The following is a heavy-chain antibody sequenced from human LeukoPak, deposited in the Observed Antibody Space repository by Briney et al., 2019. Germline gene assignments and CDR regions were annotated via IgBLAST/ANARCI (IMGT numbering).Heavy chain of an antibody. CDR3: ARVVTRQHAFDI. D-gene: IGHD4-23*01. Sequence: TLSLTCAVSGASISSGGYSWSWIRQPPGKGLEWIGYIYHSGSTYYNPSLKSRVTISVDRSKNQFSLKLSSVTAADTAVYYCARVVTRQHAFDIWGQGTMVTVSS. CDR2: IYHSGST. J-gene: IGHJ3*02. CDR1: GASISSGGYS. V-gene: IGHV4-30-2*01.